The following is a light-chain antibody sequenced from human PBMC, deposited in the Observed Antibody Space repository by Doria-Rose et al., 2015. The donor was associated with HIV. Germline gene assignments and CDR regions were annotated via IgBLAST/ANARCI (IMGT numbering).Light chain of an antibody. CDR1: QGISRY. CDR3: QQFDSFPRT. V-gene: IGKV1-9*01. CDR2: GAS. J-gene: IGKJ1*01. Sequence: TQSPSFLSASVGVRVTITCRASQGISRYLAWYQRKPGKAHTLLIFGASTLQSGVPSRFSGSGSGTEFTLTISSLQPEDFATYYCQQFDSFPRTFGQGTKVELK.